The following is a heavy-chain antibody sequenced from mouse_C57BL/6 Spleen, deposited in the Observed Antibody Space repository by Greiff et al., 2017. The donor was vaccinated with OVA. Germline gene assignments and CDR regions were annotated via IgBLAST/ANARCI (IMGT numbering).Heavy chain of an antibody. D-gene: IGHD3-2*02. CDR3: ARLDSSRGCAY. CDR2: IYPGDGDT. J-gene: IGHJ3*01. CDR1: GYAFSSSW. Sequence: QVQLQQSGPELVKPGASVKISCKASGYAFSSSWMNWVKQRPGKGLEWIGRIYPGDGDTNYNGKFKGKATLTADKSSSTAYMQLSSLTSEDSAVYFCARLDSSRGCAYWGQGTLGTVSA. V-gene: IGHV1-82*01.